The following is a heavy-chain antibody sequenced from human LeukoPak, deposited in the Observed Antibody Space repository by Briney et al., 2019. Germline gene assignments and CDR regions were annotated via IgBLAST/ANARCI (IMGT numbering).Heavy chain of an antibody. Sequence: GGSLRLSCAASGFTFSSYWMSWVRQAPGKGLEWVANIKQDGSEKYYVDSVKGRFTISRDNAKNSLYLQMNSLRAEDTAVYYCAKGGTVRYFDWLPWAYWGQGTLVTVSS. J-gene: IGHJ4*02. CDR1: GFTFSSYW. D-gene: IGHD3-9*01. V-gene: IGHV3-7*05. CDR2: IKQDGSEK. CDR3: AKGGTVRYFDWLPWAY.